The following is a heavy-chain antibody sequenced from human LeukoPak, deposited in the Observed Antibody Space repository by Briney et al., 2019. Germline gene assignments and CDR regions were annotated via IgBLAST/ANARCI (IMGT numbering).Heavy chain of an antibody. Sequence: TGGSLRLSCAASGFTFSSYAMSWVRQAPGKGLEWVSAISGSGRSTYYADSVKGRFTISRDNSKNTLYLQMNSLRAEDTAVYYCAKAANEWELLAGYFDYWGQGTLVTVSS. V-gene: IGHV3-23*01. CDR3: AKAANEWELLAGYFDY. J-gene: IGHJ4*02. CDR1: GFTFSSYA. D-gene: IGHD1-26*01. CDR2: ISGSGRST.